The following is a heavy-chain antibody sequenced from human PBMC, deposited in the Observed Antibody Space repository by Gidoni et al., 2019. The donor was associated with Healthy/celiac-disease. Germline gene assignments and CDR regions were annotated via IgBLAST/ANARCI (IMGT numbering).Heavy chain of an antibody. Sequence: QVQLVQSGAEGKKPGSSVKVSCTASGGTFRSYTIRWVRQAPGQGLEWMGRIIPILGIANYAQKFQGRVTITADKSTSTAYMELSSLRSEDTAVYYCARGVSYYYGSGSYYTGFDYWGQGTLVTVSS. CDR1: GGTFRSYT. CDR3: ARGVSYYYGSGSYYTGFDY. V-gene: IGHV1-69*02. J-gene: IGHJ4*02. CDR2: IIPILGIA. D-gene: IGHD3-10*01.